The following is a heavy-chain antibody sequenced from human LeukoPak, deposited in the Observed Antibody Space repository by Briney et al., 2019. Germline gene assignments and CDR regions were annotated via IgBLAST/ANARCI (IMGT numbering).Heavy chain of an antibody. CDR3: ARDGFGTGSN. D-gene: IGHD3-16*01. CDR1: GLTFSNYW. J-gene: IGHJ4*02. V-gene: IGHV3-7*03. CDR2: IKQDGSEK. Sequence: GGSLRLSCAASGLTFSNYWMDWVRQAPGKGLEWVANIKQDGSEKNYVDSVKGRFIISRDNAKNSLYPQMNTLRADDTAVYYCARDGFGTGSNWGQGTLVTVSS.